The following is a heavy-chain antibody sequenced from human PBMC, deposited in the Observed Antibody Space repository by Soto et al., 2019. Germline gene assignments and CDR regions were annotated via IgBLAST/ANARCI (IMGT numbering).Heavy chain of an antibody. CDR2: IIPILGIA. J-gene: IGHJ4*02. D-gene: IGHD2-15*01. Sequence: QVQLVQSGAEVKKPGSSVKVSCNASGGTFSSYTISWVRQAPGQGLEWMGRIIPILGIANYAQKFQGRVTITADKSTSTAYMELSSLRSEDTAVYYCARRDGRGPNFDYWGQGTLVTVSS. V-gene: IGHV1-69*02. CDR1: GGTFSSYT. CDR3: ARRDGRGPNFDY.